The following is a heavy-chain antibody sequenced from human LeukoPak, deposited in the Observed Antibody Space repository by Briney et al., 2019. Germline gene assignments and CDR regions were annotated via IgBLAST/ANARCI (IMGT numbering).Heavy chain of an antibody. CDR3: ARGWASSWYYFDF. V-gene: IGHV4-59*01. J-gene: IGHJ4*02. CDR2: TYDSGSS. CDR1: GGSLRNYY. Sequence: SETLSLTCAVSGGSLRNYYWSWIRQPPGKGLEWIGYTYDSGSSSYNPSLRSRVSISIDTSKDQFSLNLSSVTAADTAVYYCARGWASSWYYFDFWGQGTLVTVSS. D-gene: IGHD2-2*01.